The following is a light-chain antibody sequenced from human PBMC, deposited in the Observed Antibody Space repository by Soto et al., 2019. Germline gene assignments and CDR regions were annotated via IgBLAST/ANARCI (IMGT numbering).Light chain of an antibody. J-gene: IGLJ3*02. Sequence: QSVLTQPRSVSGSPGQSVTISCTGTSSHVGGYNYVSWYQQHPGKAPKLMIYDVSKRPSGVPDRFSGSKSGNTASLTISGLQAEDEADYFCQSYDSGFGGLVFGGGTKLTVL. CDR1: SSHVGGYNY. V-gene: IGLV2-11*01. CDR3: QSYDSGFGGLV. CDR2: DVS.